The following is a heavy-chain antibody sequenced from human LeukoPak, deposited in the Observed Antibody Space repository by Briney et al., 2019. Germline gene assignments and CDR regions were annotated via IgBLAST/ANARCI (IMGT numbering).Heavy chain of an antibody. CDR2: IRYDGNNK. D-gene: IGHD1-20*01. V-gene: IGHV3-30*02. J-gene: IGHJ3*02. CDR1: GFTFSSSG. Sequence: PGGSLRLSCAASGFTFSSSGVHWVRQAPGKGLEWVAFIRYDGNNKYYADSVKGRFTISRDNSMNTLYLQMNSLRTEDTAVYYCTKVARYNWNDVGIFDAFDIWGQGTMVTVSS. CDR3: TKVARYNWNDVGIFDAFDI.